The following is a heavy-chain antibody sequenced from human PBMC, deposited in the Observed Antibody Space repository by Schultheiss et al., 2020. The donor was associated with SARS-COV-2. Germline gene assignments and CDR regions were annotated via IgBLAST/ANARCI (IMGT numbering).Heavy chain of an antibody. D-gene: IGHD6-19*01. Sequence: GGSLRISCAASGFTFSSYGMHWVRQAPGKGLEWVAVIWYDGSNKYYADSVKGRFTISRDNSKNTLYVQMNSLRAEDTAVYYCARDSLVGGWSDYWGQGTLVTVAS. CDR1: GFTFSSYG. V-gene: IGHV3-33*01. J-gene: IGHJ4*02. CDR2: IWYDGSNK. CDR3: ARDSLVGGWSDY.